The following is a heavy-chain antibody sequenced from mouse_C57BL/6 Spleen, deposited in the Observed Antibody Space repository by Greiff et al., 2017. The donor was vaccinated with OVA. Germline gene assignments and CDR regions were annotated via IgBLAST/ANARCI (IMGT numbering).Heavy chain of an antibody. CDR3: AREGGYYDYDRFAY. CDR1: GYSITSGYY. Sequence: EVKLEESGPGLVKPSQSLSLTCSVTGYSITSGYYWNWIRQFPGNKLEWMGYISYDGSNNYNPSLKNRISITRDTSKNQFFLKLNSVTTEDTATYYCAREGGYYDYDRFAYWGQGTLVTVSA. V-gene: IGHV3-6*01. CDR2: ISYDGSN. J-gene: IGHJ3*01. D-gene: IGHD2-4*01.